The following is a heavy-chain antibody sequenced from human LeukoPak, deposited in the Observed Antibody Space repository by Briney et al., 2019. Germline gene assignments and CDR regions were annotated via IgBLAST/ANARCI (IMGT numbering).Heavy chain of an antibody. CDR2: INPNSGGT. J-gene: IGHJ3*02. V-gene: IGHV1-2*02. CDR1: GYTFTGNY. D-gene: IGHD3-16*01. Sequence: GASVKVSCKASGYTFTGNYIHWVRQAPGQGLEWMGWINPNSGGTNYAQRFQGRVTMTRDTSISTAYMDLSRLRSDDTAVYYCARLHAVITFGGVPLGSFDIWGQGTMVTVSS. CDR3: ARLHAVITFGGVPLGSFDI.